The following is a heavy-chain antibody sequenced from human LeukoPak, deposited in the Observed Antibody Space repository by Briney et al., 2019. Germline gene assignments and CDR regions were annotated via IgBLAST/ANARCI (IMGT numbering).Heavy chain of an antibody. CDR1: GYTFTSYY. D-gene: IGHD3-22*01. CDR3: ASHDYYDSSGYSPMDY. CDR2: INPSGGST. V-gene: IGHV1-46*01. J-gene: IGHJ4*02. Sequence: ASVKVSCKASGYTFTSYYMHWVRQAPGQGLEWMGIINPSGGSTSYAQKFQGRVTMTRDTSTSTVYTELSSLRSEDTAVYYCASHDYYDSSGYSPMDYWGQGTLVTVSS.